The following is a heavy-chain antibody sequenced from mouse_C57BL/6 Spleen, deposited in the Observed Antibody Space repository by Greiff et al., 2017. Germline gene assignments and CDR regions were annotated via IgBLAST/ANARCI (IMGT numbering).Heavy chain of an antibody. J-gene: IGHJ4*01. V-gene: IGHV3-1*01. D-gene: IGHD2-1*01. Sequence: EVQRVESGPGMVKPSQSLSLTCTVTGYSITSGYDWHWIRHFPGNKLEWMGYISYSGSTNYNPSLKSRISITHDTSKNHFFLKLNSVTTEDTATYYCARWGDYYGKRYYAMDYWGQGTSVTVSS. CDR3: ARWGDYYGKRYYAMDY. CDR2: ISYSGST. CDR1: GYSITSGYD.